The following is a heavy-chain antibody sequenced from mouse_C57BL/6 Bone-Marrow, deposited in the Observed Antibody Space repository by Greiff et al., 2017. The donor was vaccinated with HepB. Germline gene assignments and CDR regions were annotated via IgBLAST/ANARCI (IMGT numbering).Heavy chain of an antibody. CDR3: ARKRGRDYAMDY. D-gene: IGHD4-1*01. CDR2: INPGSGGT. V-gene: IGHV1-54*01. J-gene: IGHJ4*01. Sequence: VQLQQSGAELVRPGTSVKVSCKASGYAFTNYLIEWVKQRPGQGLEWIGVINPGSGGTNSNEKFKGKATLTADKSSSTAYMQLSSLTSEDSAVYFCARKRGRDYAMDYWGQGTSVTVSS. CDR1: GYAFTNYL.